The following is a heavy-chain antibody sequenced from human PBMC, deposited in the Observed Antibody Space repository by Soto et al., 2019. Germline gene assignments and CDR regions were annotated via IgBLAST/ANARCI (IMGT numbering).Heavy chain of an antibody. CDR2: IYYSGST. V-gene: IGHV4-30-4*01. CDR3: ARDPYDWSDYYYYGMDV. J-gene: IGHJ6*02. CDR1: GGSISSGDYY. D-gene: IGHD1-1*01. Sequence: QVQLQESGPGLVKPSQTLSLTCTVSGGSISSGDYYWSWIRQPPGKGLEWIGYIYYSGSTYYNPSLKSRVTISVDTSKNQFSLKLSSVTAAATAVYYCARDPYDWSDYYYYGMDVWGQGTTVTVSS.